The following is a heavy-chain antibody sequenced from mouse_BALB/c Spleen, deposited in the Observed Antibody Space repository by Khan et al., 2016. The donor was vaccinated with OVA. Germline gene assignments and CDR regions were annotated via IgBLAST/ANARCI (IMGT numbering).Heavy chain of an antibody. J-gene: IGHJ2*01. Sequence: QMQLEESGAELATPGASVKMSCKASGYTFSNYWIHWVQQRPGQGLEWIGYINPSSGHTYYNQTFNDKATLTTDKSSSTAYMQLSSLTSEDSAVYYCARDRIDYWGQGTTLTVSS. V-gene: IGHV1-4*01. CDR1: GYTFSNYW. CDR3: ARDRIDY. CDR2: INPSSGHT.